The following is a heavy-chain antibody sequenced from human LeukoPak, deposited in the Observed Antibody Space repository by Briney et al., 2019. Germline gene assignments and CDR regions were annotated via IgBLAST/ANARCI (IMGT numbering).Heavy chain of an antibody. J-gene: IGHJ4*02. CDR2: ISSSGSTI. CDR3: ATSGSYLPFGY. D-gene: IGHD1-26*01. CDR1: GLTFSSYE. V-gene: IGHV3-48*03. Sequence: GGSLRLSCAASGLTFSSYEMNWVRQAPGKGLEWVSYISSSGSTIYYADSVKGRFTISRDNAKNSLYLQMNSLRAEDTAVYYCATSGSYLPFGYWGQGTLVTVSS.